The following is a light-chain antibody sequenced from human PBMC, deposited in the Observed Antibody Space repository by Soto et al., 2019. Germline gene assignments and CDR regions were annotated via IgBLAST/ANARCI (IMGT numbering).Light chain of an antibody. CDR1: SSDVGSYNL. Sequence: QSALTQPASVSGSPGQSITISCTGTSSDVGSYNLVSWYQQHPGKAPKLMIYEGSKRPSGVSNRFSGSKSGNTASLTISGLQAEDEADYYCCSYAGDSTYVFGTGTKLTV. CDR2: EGS. V-gene: IGLV2-23*01. J-gene: IGLJ1*01. CDR3: CSYAGDSTYV.